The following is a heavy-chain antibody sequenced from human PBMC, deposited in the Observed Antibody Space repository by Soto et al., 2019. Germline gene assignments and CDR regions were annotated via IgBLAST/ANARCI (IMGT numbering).Heavy chain of an antibody. J-gene: IGHJ3*02. Sequence: GGSLRLSCAASGFTFGDYGMSWVRQAPGKGLEWVSGINWNGGSTGYADSVKGRFTISRDNAKNSLYLQMNSLRAEDTALYYCASITGESDGGIWGQGTMVTVSS. D-gene: IGHD7-27*01. CDR1: GFTFGDYG. CDR3: ASITGESDGGI. V-gene: IGHV3-20*04. CDR2: INWNGGST.